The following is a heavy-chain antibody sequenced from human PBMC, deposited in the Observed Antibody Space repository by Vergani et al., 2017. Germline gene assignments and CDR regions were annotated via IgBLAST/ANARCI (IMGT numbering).Heavy chain of an antibody. Sequence: QVQLVESGGGVVQPGRSLRLSCAASGFTFSSYAMHWVRQAPGKGLEWVAVISYDGSNKYYADSVKGRFTISRDNSKNTLYLQMNSLRAEDTAVYYCARDRVLRGDYYYYMDVWGKGTTVTVSS. V-gene: IGHV3-30-3*01. CDR3: ARDRVLRGDYYYYMDV. J-gene: IGHJ6*03. CDR2: ISYDGSNK. D-gene: IGHD2/OR15-2a*01. CDR1: GFTFSSYA.